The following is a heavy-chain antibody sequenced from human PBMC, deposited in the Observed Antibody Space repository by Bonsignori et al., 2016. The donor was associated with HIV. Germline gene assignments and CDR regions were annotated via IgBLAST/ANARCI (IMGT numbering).Heavy chain of an antibody. Sequence: WIRQPPGKGLEWVSVIYSGGSTYYADSVKGRFTISRDNSKNTLSLQMNSLRAEDTAVYYCARASVGSYFYYFDYWGQGTLVTVSS. J-gene: IGHJ4*02. CDR2: IYSGGST. CDR3: ARASVGSYFYYFDY. V-gene: IGHV3-66*01. D-gene: IGHD1-26*01.